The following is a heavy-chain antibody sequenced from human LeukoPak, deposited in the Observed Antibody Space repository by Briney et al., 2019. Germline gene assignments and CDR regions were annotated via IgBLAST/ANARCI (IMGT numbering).Heavy chain of an antibody. CDR3: ARSGLYYYDSSSLDV. V-gene: IGHV3-7*01. J-gene: IGHJ6*04. CDR1: GFTFSSYW. Sequence: GGSLRLSCAASGFTFSSYWMSWVRQAPGKGLEWVANIKQDGSEKYYVDSVKGRFTISRDNAKNSLYLQMNSLRAEDTAVYYCARSGLYYYDSSSLDVWGKGTTVTVSS. CDR2: IKQDGSEK. D-gene: IGHD3-22*01.